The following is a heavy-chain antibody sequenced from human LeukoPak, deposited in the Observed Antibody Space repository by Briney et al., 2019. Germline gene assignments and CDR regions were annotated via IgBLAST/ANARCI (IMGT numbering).Heavy chain of an antibody. CDR2: INPNSGGT. Sequence: ASVKVSCKASGYTFTGYYMHWVRQAPGQGLEWMGWINPNSGGTNYAQKFQGRVTMTRDTSISTAYMELSRLRSEDTAVYYCARGAIAAAGTRYYYYGMDVWGQGTTVTVSS. V-gene: IGHV1-2*02. CDR1: GYTFTGYY. CDR3: ARGAIAAAGTRYYYYGMDV. J-gene: IGHJ6*02. D-gene: IGHD6-13*01.